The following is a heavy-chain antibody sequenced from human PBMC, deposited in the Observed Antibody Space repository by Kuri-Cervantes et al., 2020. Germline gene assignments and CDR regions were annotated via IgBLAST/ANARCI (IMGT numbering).Heavy chain of an antibody. D-gene: IGHD4-17*01. Sequence: GESLKISCAASGFTFSSYWMDWVRQAPGKGLEWVANIKPDGSEEYYVDSAKGRFTISRDNAKNSLYLQMNSLRAEDTAVYYCARDSDQTDHYGDYGERNFDYWGQGTLVTVSS. V-gene: IGHV3-7*01. CDR1: GFTFSSYW. CDR3: ARDSDQTDHYGDYGERNFDY. J-gene: IGHJ4*02. CDR2: IKPDGSEE.